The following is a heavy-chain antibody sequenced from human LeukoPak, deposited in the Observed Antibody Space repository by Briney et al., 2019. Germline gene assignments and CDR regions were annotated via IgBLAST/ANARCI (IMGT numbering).Heavy chain of an antibody. Sequence: PGGSLRLSCAASGFSFSNYWMSWVRQAPGKRLEWVANIKQDGSDKYYVDSVRGRFAISRDNAKNSLSLQMNSLRAEDTAVYYCAREGSGYYGDYWGQGTQVTVSS. CDR3: AREGSGYYGDY. D-gene: IGHD3-22*01. V-gene: IGHV3-7*01. CDR2: IKQDGSDK. J-gene: IGHJ4*02. CDR1: GFSFSNYW.